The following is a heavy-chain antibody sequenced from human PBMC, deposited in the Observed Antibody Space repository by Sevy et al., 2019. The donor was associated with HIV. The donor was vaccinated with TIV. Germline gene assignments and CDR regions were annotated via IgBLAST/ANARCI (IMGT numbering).Heavy chain of an antibody. CDR1: GFTFSSYN. Sequence: GGSLRLSCAASGFTFSSYNMNWVRQAPGKGLEWISSITGDSSYMYDADSVKGRFTMSRDNAKNSLYLHMNGLRAEDTAVYYCARDRPTLNYHASSGYNYYFDSWGQGTLVTVSS. V-gene: IGHV3-21*01. CDR2: ITGDSSYM. J-gene: IGHJ4*02. CDR3: ARDRPTLNYHASSGYNYYFDS. D-gene: IGHD3-22*01.